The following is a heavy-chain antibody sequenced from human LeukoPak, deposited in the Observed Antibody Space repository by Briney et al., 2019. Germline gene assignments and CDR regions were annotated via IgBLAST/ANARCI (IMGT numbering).Heavy chain of an antibody. J-gene: IGHJ4*02. Sequence: SVKVSCKASGYTFTSYAMHWVRQAPGQRLEWMGWINAGNGNTKYSQKFQGRVTITRDTSASTAYMELSSLRSEDTAVYYCARVWLRGPVNTRLTDYGDYAEGYFDYWGQGTLVTVSS. D-gene: IGHD4-17*01. CDR2: INAGNGNT. V-gene: IGHV1-3*01. CDR1: GYTFTSYA. CDR3: ARVWLRGPVNTRLTDYGDYAEGYFDY.